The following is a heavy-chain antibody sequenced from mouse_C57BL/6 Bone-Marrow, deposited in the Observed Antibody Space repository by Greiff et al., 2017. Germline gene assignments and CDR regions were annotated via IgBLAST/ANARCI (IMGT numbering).Heavy chain of an antibody. CDR1: GYIFTSYW. D-gene: IGHD4-1*01. CDR2: IYPGTGST. V-gene: IGHV1S132*01. J-gene: IGHJ4*01. CDR3: ARSETGTGGMDY. Sequence: QVQLQQSGAELVRPGASVKLSCKTSGYIFTSYWIHWVKQRSGQGLEWIARIYPGTGSTYYNEKFKDKATLTADKSSSTAYMQHSILKSEGSAVYFCARSETGTGGMDYWGQGTSVTVSS.